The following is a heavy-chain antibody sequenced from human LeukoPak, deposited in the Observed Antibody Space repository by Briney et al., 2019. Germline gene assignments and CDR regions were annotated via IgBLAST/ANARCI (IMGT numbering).Heavy chain of an antibody. Sequence: PGGSLRLSCAASGFTFSSYWMSWVRQAPGKGLEWVANIKQDGSEKYYVDSVKGRFTISRDNAKNSLYLQMNSLRAEDTAVYYCARDSGSHWDRCSGGSCYIGAFDIWGQGTMVTVSS. CDR1: GFTFSSYW. CDR2: IKQDGSEK. CDR3: ARDSGSHWDRCSGGSCYIGAFDI. D-gene: IGHD2-15*01. J-gene: IGHJ3*02. V-gene: IGHV3-7*01.